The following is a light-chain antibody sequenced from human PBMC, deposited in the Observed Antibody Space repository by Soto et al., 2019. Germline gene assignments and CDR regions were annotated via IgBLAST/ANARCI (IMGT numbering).Light chain of an antibody. CDR1: QAISSA. CDR3: QHYNSYSEA. CDR2: DAS. J-gene: IGKJ1*01. V-gene: IGKV1-13*02. Sequence: GDRVTITCRASQAISSALAWYQQKPGKPPKLLIYDASTLQSGVPSRFSGTASGTDFTLTISSLQPDDFATYYCQHYNSYSEAFGQGTKVDIK.